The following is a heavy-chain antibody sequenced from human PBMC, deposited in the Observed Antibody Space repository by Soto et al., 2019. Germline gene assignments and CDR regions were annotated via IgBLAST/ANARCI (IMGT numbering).Heavy chain of an antibody. CDR1: GFTFENFA. CDR2: IDWNSGTI. J-gene: IGHJ5*02. V-gene: IGHV3-9*01. Sequence: EMQLVESGGGLVHPGRSLRLSCAVSGFTFENFALHWVRQAPGKGLEWVSGIDWNSGTIAYADSVKGRFTLSRDSATSSLYLHLDGLRPEDTAFYYCAKAPKVVTHWFDPWGQGTLVTVSS. CDR3: AKAPKVVTHWFDP. D-gene: IGHD2-21*02.